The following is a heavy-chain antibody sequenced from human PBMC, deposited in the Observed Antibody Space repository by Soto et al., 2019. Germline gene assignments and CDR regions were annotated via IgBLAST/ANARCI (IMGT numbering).Heavy chain of an antibody. CDR3: ARDYNRRPVGWLDP. D-gene: IGHD3-10*01. CDR1: GGSISSGGYY. V-gene: IGHV4-31*03. CDR2: INYSGRT. Sequence: QVQLQESGPGLVKPSQTLSLTCTVSGGSISSGGYYWSWIRQHPGKGLEWIGHINYSGRTYYNSSLKSRVRISVDTSKNQFSLKLSSVTAADTAIYYCARDYNRRPVGWLDPWGQGTLVTVSS. J-gene: IGHJ5*02.